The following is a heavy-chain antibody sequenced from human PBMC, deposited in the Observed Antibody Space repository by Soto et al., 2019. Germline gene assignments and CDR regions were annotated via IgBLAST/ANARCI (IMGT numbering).Heavy chain of an antibody. CDR3: AKLGDSSGYYRYYFDY. V-gene: IGHV3-23*01. CDR1: GFTFSSYA. Sequence: EVQLLESGGGLVQPGGSLRLSCAASGFTFSSYAMSWVRQAPGKGLEWVSGISGSGGSTYYADSVKGRFTISRDNSNNTLYLQMSRLRAEATAVYYCAKLGDSSGYYRYYFDYWGQGTLVTVSS. CDR2: ISGSGGST. J-gene: IGHJ4*02. D-gene: IGHD3-22*01.